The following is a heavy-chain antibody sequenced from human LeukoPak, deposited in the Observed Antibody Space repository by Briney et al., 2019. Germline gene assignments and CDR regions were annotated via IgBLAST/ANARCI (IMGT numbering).Heavy chain of an antibody. CDR2: ICGSGGIT. CDR3: AKALGTSFYFSGTYWGYFDY. CDR1: GFTFSTYA. Sequence: AGGSLRLSCAASGFTFSTYAMNWVRQAPGKGLEWVSSICGSGGITYYADSVKGRFTISRDNSKNTLYLQMNSLRAEDTAVYYCAKALGTSFYFSGTYWGYFDYWGQGTLVTVSS. D-gene: IGHD3-10*01. V-gene: IGHV3-23*01. J-gene: IGHJ4*02.